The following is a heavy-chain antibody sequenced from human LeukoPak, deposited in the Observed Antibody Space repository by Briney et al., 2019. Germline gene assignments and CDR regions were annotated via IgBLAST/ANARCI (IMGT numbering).Heavy chain of an antibody. J-gene: IGHJ6*02. CDR3: ARGRTSNV. V-gene: IGHV1-2*06. D-gene: IGHD3-3*01. CDR1: GYTFTGYY. Sequence: ASVKVSCKASGYTFTGYYMHWVRQAPGQGLEWMGRINPNSGGTNYAQKFQGRVTMTRSTSISTAYMELTSLGSEDTAVYYCARGRTSNVWGQGTTVTVSS. CDR2: INPNSGGT.